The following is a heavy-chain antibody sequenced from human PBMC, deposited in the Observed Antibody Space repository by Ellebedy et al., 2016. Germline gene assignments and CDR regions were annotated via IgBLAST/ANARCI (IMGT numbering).Heavy chain of an antibody. Sequence: ASVKVSCKASGYTFTSYGISWVRQAPGQGLEWMGWIRVYNGNTNYAQKVQDRIIMTTDTSTSTAYMELRSLRSDDTAVYYCARERGYTSSRGIDYWGQGTLVTVSS. CDR3: ARERGYTSSRGIDY. V-gene: IGHV1-18*01. J-gene: IGHJ4*02. CDR1: GYTFTSYG. CDR2: IRVYNGNT. D-gene: IGHD2-2*02.